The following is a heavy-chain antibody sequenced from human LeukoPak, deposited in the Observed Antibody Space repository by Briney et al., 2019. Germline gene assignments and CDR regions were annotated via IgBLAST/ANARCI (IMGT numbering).Heavy chain of an antibody. CDR3: ARTLWDSSPGAT. Sequence: SETLSLTCSVSGYFLSSGFYWGWIRQPPGKGLEWIASVYHSGTTIYNPSLKSRVTMSMDTSMNHYSLKLRSVTAADTAVYYCARTLWDSSPGATWGQGTLVTVSS. CDR2: VYHSGTT. CDR1: GYFLSSGFY. V-gene: IGHV4-38-2*02. J-gene: IGHJ4*02. D-gene: IGHD3-22*01.